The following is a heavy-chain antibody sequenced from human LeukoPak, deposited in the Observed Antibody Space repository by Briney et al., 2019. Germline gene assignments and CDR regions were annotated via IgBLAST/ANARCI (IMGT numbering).Heavy chain of an antibody. V-gene: IGHV3-9*01. Sequence: GGSLRLSCAASGFTFDDYAMHSVRQAPGKGLEWVSGISWNSGSIGYADSVKGRFTISRDNAKNSLYLQMNSLRAEDTALYYCAKASGYSGYDGFDYWGQGTLVTVSS. D-gene: IGHD5-12*01. CDR3: AKASGYSGYDGFDY. CDR2: ISWNSGSI. J-gene: IGHJ4*02. CDR1: GFTFDDYA.